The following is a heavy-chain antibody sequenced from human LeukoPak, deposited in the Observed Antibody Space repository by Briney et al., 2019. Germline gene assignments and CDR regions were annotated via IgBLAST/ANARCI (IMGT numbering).Heavy chain of an antibody. J-gene: IGHJ4*02. V-gene: IGHV3-7*01. CDR3: ARERVRGLAAAGFFDY. D-gene: IGHD6-13*01. CDR1: GFTFSSYW. Sequence: GGSLRLSCAASGFTFSSYWMSWVRQAPGKGLEWVANIKQDGSEKYYVDSVKGRFTISRDNAKNSLYLQMNSLRAEDTAVYYCARERVRGLAAAGFFDYWGQGTLVTVSS. CDR2: IKQDGSEK.